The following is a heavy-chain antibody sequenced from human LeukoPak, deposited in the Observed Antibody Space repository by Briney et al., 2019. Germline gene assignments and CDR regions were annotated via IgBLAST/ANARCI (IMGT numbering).Heavy chain of an antibody. CDR2: ISYDGSNK. CDR3: SRAPTVTRGDFEY. J-gene: IGHJ4*02. V-gene: IGHV3-30*01. CDR1: GFTFRKYA. Sequence: PGGSLRLSCAASGFTFRKYAMHWVRQAPGKGLEWVAVISYDGSNKYYADSVKGRFTISRDNSKNTLYLQMNSLRAEDTAVYYCSRAPTVTRGDFEYWGQGTLVTVSS. D-gene: IGHD4-17*01.